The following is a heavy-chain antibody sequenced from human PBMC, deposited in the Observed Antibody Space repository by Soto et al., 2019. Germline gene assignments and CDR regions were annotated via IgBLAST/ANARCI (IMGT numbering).Heavy chain of an antibody. D-gene: IGHD3-3*01. J-gene: IGHJ4*02. V-gene: IGHV3-7*01. CDR1: GFTFSSYW. CDR3: ARPRTLRFLEWLLPDDYYFDY. Sequence: PGGSLRLSCAASGFTFSSYWMSWVRQAPGKGLEWVANIKQDGSEKYYVDSVKGRFTISRDNAKNSLYLQMNSLRAEDTAVYYCARPRTLRFLEWLLPDDYYFDYWGQGTLVTVS. CDR2: IKQDGSEK.